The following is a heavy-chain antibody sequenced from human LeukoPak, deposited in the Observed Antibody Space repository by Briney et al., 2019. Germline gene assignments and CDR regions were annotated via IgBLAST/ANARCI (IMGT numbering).Heavy chain of an antibody. J-gene: IGHJ4*02. Sequence: GGSLRLSCAASGFSFSSYSINWVRQAPGKGLEWVSYIGSSGNTIYYADSIKGRFTISRDNAKNSVYLQMNNLRAEDTAVYYCARGVVVVPAALDYWGQGTLVTVSS. D-gene: IGHD2-2*01. CDR2: IGSSGNTI. CDR1: GFSFSSYS. V-gene: IGHV3-48*01. CDR3: ARGVVVVPAALDY.